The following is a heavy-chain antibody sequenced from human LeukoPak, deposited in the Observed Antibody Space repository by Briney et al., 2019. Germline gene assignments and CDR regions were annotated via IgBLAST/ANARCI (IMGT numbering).Heavy chain of an antibody. J-gene: IGHJ4*02. CDR3: ARAFQEQATFDY. CDR1: SRSMGSYC. D-gene: IGHD2-21*01. V-gene: IGHV4-59*01. Sequence: SLACIVASRSMGSYCCSCIRQPAKGGLGWIGSIYSMGSTNYNPSLKSRVTTSVDTSKTPLSLKLSSVTAADTAVYYCARAFQEQATFDYWGQGTLVTVSS. CDR2: IYSMGST.